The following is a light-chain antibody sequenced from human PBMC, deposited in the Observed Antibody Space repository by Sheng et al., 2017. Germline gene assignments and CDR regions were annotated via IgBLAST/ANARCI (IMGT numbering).Light chain of an antibody. CDR3: SSYTSSSTLG. J-gene: IGLJ3*02. Sequence: QSALTQPPSASGSPGQSITISCTGTSSDVGGYNYVSWYQQHPGKAPKLMIYDVSNRPSGVSNRFSGSKSGNTASLTISGLQAEDEADYYCSSYTSSSTLGFGGGTKLTVL. V-gene: IGLV2-14*01. CDR1: SSDVGGYNY. CDR2: DVS.